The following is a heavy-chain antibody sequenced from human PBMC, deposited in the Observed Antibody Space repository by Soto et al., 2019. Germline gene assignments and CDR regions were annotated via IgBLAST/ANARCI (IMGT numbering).Heavy chain of an antibody. J-gene: IGHJ5*02. Sequence: GWSLRLWCEASGFTFSSCAMSWFLQAPGRGLEWVSAISGSGGSTYYADSVKGRFTISRDNYKNTLYLQMNSLRAEDTAVYYCAKGAPYWVDPWSQRTRVTIST. CDR1: GFTFSSCA. V-gene: IGHV3-23*01. CDR2: ISGSGGST. CDR3: AKGAPYWVDP.